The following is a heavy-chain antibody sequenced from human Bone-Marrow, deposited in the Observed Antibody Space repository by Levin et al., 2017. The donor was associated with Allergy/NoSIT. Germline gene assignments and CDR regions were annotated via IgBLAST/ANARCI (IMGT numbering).Heavy chain of an antibody. Sequence: PGGSLRLSCTVSAGFISSYYWSWIRQPPGKGLEWIGYIHFSGSTNYNPSLKSRATISVDTSKNQVFLKLSSVTAADTAVYYCAWSPQTFDCVDGPCSSSPLPMDVWGQGTTVTVSS. V-gene: IGHV4-59*01. D-gene: IGHD2-15*01. J-gene: IGHJ6*02. CDR3: AWSPQTFDCVDGPCSSSPLPMDV. CDR2: IHFSGST. CDR1: AGFISSYY.